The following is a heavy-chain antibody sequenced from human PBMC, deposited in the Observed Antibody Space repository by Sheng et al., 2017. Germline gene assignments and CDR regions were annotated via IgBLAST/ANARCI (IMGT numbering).Heavy chain of an antibody. D-gene: IGHD3-3*01. CDR1: GYTFTSYG. CDR2: ISAYNGNT. J-gene: IGHJ4*02. CDR3: ARVSKKDYDFWSGYWEYYFDY. Sequence: QVQLVQSGAEVKKPGASVKVSCKASGYTFTSYGISWVRQAPGQGLEWMGWISAYNGNTNYAQKLQGRVTMTTDTSTSTAYMELRSLRSDDTAVYYCARVSKKDYDFWSGYWEYYFDYWGQGTLVTVSS. V-gene: IGHV1-18*01.